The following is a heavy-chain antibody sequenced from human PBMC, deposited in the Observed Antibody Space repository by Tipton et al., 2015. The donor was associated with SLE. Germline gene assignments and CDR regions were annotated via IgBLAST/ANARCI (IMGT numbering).Heavy chain of an antibody. D-gene: IGHD3-22*01. V-gene: IGHV4-59*01. CDR1: GVSINSYY. Sequence: TLSLTCTVSGVSINSYYWSWIRQPPGRGLEWIGYFYYSGNTKYNPSLESRVTISVDTSKNQFSLRLRSVTAADTAVYYCASAIPYYYGSSDYYYYYGMDVWGQGTTVTVSS. CDR3: ASAIPYYYGSSDYYYYYGMDV. J-gene: IGHJ6*02. CDR2: FYYSGNT.